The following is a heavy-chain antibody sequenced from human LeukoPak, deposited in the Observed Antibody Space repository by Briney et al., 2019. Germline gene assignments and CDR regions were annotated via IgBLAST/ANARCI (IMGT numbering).Heavy chain of an antibody. J-gene: IGHJ4*02. CDR1: GYTFTSYY. D-gene: IGHD3-10*01. CDR3: ARRPYYYGSGSSEIDY. Sequence: ASVKVSCKASGYTFTSYYMHWVRQAPGQGLEWMGIINPSGGSTSYAQKFQGRVTMTTDTSTSTAYMELRSLRSDDTAVYYCARRPYYYGSGSSEIDYWGQGTLVTVSS. V-gene: IGHV1-46*01. CDR2: INPSGGST.